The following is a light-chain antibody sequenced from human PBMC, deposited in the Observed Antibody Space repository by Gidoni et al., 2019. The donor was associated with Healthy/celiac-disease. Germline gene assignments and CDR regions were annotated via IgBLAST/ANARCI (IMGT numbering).Light chain of an antibody. J-gene: IGKJ1*01. V-gene: IGKV3-20*01. CDR1: ESLSSSY. CDR2: GAS. CDR3: QQYGSAPRT. Sequence: ESVLTQYPGTLSLSPGESATLSCRASESLSSSYLAWYQQKPGQAPSLLIYGASSRATGIPDRCSGSGSVTDFTLTISSLEPADFAVYYCQQYGSAPRTFGHGTKVDIK.